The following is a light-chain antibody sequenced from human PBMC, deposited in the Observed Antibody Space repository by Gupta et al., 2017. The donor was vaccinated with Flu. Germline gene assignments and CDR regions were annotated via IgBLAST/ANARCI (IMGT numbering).Light chain of an antibody. Sequence: PSSLSASVGDRVTSTCRESQSISSYLHWYQQKPGKAPKLLIYDASSWQSGVPSRFSGSGSGTDFTLTISILQPEDFATYYCQQSYSNPRTFGQGTRVEIK. J-gene: IGKJ1*01. CDR1: QSISSY. V-gene: IGKV1-39*01. CDR3: QQSYSNPRT. CDR2: DAS.